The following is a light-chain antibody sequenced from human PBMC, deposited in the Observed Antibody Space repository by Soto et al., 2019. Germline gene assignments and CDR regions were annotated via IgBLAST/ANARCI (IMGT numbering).Light chain of an antibody. CDR3: QQYNTFPLT. J-gene: IGKJ4*01. CDR2: AAS. Sequence: DIQMTQSPSSLSASVGDRVTITCRASQGISSWLAWYQQKPGTAPKSLIFAASNLQSGVPSRFSGSGSGTDFTLTINNLQPEDFAIYYCQQYNTFPLTFGGGTRVEIK. CDR1: QGISSW. V-gene: IGKV1D-16*01.